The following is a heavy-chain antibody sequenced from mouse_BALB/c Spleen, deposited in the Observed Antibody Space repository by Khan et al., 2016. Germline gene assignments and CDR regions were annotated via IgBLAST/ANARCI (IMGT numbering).Heavy chain of an antibody. Sequence: EVELVESGGGLVQPGGSLRLSCATSGFTFTDYYLSWVRQPPGKALEWLGFIRNKANGYTEEYSAYVKGRFTISRNNSQRIIYIQINTLRAEGSATSDCARDKNDGSSPYWDYDVWGAGTTVTVSS. CDR1: GFTFTDYY. CDR3: ARDKNDGSSPYWDYDV. J-gene: IGHJ1*01. CDR2: IRNKANGYTE. V-gene: IGHV7-3*02. D-gene: IGHD1-1*01.